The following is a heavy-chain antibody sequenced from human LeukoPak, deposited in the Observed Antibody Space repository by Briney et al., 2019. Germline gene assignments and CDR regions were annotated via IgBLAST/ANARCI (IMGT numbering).Heavy chain of an antibody. V-gene: IGHV3-30*04. J-gene: IGHJ3*02. CDR1: GFTFSSYA. CDR2: ISYDGSNK. CDR3: ATGWTTVTTYAFDI. D-gene: IGHD4-17*01. Sequence: GGSLRLPCAASGFTFSSYAMHWVRQTPGKGLEWVAVISYDGSNKYYADSVKGRFTISRDNSKNTLYLQMNSLRAEDTAVYYCATGWTTVTTYAFDIWGQGTMVTVSS.